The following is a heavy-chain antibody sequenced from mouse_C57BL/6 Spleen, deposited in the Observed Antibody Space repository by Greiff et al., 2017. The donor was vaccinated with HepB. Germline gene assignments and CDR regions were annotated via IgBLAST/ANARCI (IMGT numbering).Heavy chain of an antibody. CDR1: GFNIKNTY. CDR2: IDPANGNT. V-gene: IGHV14-3*01. J-gene: IGHJ2*01. Sequence: EVQLQQSVAELVRPGASVKLSCTASGFNIKNTYMHWVKQRPEQGLEWIGRIDPANGNTKYAPKFQGKATITADTSSNTAYLQLSSLTSEDTAIYYCAWHYYGSSYVDYFDYWGQGTTLTVSS. D-gene: IGHD1-1*01. CDR3: AWHYYGSSYVDYFDY.